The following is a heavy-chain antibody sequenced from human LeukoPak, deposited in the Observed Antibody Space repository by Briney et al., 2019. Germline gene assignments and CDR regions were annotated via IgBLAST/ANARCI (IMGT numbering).Heavy chain of an antibody. Sequence: GGSLRLSCAASGFTFSSHSMNWVRQAPGKGLEWVSYIRSSSSPIYYADSVKGRFTISRDNAKNSLYLQMNSLRAEDTAVYYCARVKSYGSGNYYNLYYYYMDVWGKGTTVTVSS. V-gene: IGHV3-48*04. CDR3: ARVKSYGSGNYYNLYYYYMDV. CDR2: IRSSSSPI. J-gene: IGHJ6*03. D-gene: IGHD3-10*01. CDR1: GFTFSSHS.